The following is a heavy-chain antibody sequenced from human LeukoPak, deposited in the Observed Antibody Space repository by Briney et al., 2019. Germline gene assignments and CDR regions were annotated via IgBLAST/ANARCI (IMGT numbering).Heavy chain of an antibody. D-gene: IGHD2-15*01. Sequence: ASVKVSCKASGGTFSSYAISWVRQAPGQGLEWMGGIIPIFGTANYAQKFQGRVTITADESTSTAYMELSSLRSEDTAVYSCAREGRYCSGGSCYRARLDYWGQGPLVTVSS. V-gene: IGHV1-69*13. J-gene: IGHJ4*02. CDR1: GGTFSSYA. CDR3: AREGRYCSGGSCYRARLDY. CDR2: IIPIFGTA.